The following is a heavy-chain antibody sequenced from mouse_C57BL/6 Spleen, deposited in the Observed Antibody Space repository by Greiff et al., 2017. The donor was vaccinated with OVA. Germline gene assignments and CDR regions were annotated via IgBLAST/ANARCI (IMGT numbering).Heavy chain of an antibody. D-gene: IGHD4-1*01. Sequence: QVQLQQSGAELARPGASVKLSCKASGYTFTSYGISWVKQRTGQGLEWIGEIYPRSGNTYYNEKFKGKATLTAAKSSSTAYMELRSLTSEDSAVYYCARWGELTNWDRGAWLAYWGQGTLVTVSA. J-gene: IGHJ3*01. CDR3: ARWGELTNWDRGAWLAY. CDR1: GYTFTSYG. V-gene: IGHV1-81*01. CDR2: IYPRSGNT.